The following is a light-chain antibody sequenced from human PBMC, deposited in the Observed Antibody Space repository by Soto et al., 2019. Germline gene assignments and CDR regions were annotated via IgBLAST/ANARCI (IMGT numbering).Light chain of an antibody. J-gene: IGKJ4*01. V-gene: IGKV3-15*01. Sequence: EIVMTQSPVSLSVSPGERATLSCSASQSVSSNLDWYQQKPGQTPKLLIYVASNRATGIPSRFSGSGSGTEFTLTISSLQSEDFADYYCQQYYVSPLTFGGGTKVESK. CDR1: QSVSSN. CDR2: VAS. CDR3: QQYYVSPLT.